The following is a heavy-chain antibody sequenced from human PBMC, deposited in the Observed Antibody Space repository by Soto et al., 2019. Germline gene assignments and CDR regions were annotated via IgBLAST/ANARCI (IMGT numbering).Heavy chain of an antibody. CDR1: GFTFSSYA. V-gene: IGHV3-23*01. J-gene: IGHJ6*02. Sequence: GSLRLSCAASGFTFSSYAMSWVRQAPGKGLEWVSAISGSGGSTYYADSVKGRFTISRDNSKNTLYLQMNSLRAEDTAVYYCAKGGFPRLGTEYGMDVWGQGTTVTVSS. D-gene: IGHD3-10*01. CDR2: ISGSGGST. CDR3: AKGGFPRLGTEYGMDV.